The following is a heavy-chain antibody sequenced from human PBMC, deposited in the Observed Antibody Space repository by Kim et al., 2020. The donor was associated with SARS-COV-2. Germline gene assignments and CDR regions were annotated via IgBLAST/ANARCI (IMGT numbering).Heavy chain of an antibody. Sequence: ASVKVSCKASGYTFTSYAMHWVRQAPGQRLEWMGWINAGNGNTKYSQKFQGRVTITRDTSASTAYMELSSLRSEDTAVYYCARGSEKIYYFDYWGQGTLVTVSS. J-gene: IGHJ4*02. D-gene: IGHD3-10*01. CDR3: ARGSEKIYYFDY. CDR2: INAGNGNT. V-gene: IGHV1-3*01. CDR1: GYTFTSYA.